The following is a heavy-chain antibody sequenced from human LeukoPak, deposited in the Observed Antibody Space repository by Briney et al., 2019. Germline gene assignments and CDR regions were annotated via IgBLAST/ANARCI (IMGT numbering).Heavy chain of an antibody. CDR3: AADDSSGRGPYFDY. CDR1: GFTVSSNY. J-gene: IGHJ4*02. Sequence: HPGGSLRLSCAASGFTVSSNYMSWVRQAPGKGLEWVSVIYSGGSTYYADSVKGRFTISRDNSKNTLCLQMNSLRAEDTAVYYCAADDSSGRGPYFDYWGQGTLVTVSS. CDR2: IYSGGST. D-gene: IGHD3-22*01. V-gene: IGHV3-53*01.